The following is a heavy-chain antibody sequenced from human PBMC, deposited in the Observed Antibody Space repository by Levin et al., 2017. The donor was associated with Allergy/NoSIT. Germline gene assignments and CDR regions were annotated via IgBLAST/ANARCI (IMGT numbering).Heavy chain of an antibody. CDR3: ARGSGSALYYYFMDV. CDR1: GFTFSSYA. J-gene: IGHJ6*03. D-gene: IGHD3-10*01. Sequence: PGGSLRLSCVASGFTFSSYAMHWVRQAPGTGLEYVSAISSDGGSTYYANSVKGRFTISRDNSKNTLYLQMGSLRAEDMAVYYCARGSGSALYYYFMDVWGKGTTVTVSS. CDR2: ISSDGGST. V-gene: IGHV3-64*01.